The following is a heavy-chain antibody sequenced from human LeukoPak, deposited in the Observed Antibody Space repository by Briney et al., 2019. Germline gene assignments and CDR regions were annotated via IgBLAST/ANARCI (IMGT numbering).Heavy chain of an antibody. Sequence: GGSLRLSCAASGFTFSSYAMSWVRQAPRKGLEWVSIIYSDGTIYYADSVKGRFSISRDRSKSMWYLQMNDLRAEDSALYYCARRGSSGYWDDNWGQGTLVTVSS. CDR3: ARRGSSGYWDDN. V-gene: IGHV3-66*01. D-gene: IGHD3-22*01. J-gene: IGHJ4*02. CDR1: GFTFSSYA. CDR2: IYSDGTI.